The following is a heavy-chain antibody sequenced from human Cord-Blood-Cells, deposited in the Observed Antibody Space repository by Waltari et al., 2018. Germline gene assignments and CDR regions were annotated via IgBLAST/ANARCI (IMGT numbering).Heavy chain of an antibody. Sequence: QVQLQESGPGLVKPSGTLSPTCAVSGGSISSSNWWRWVRQPPGKGLEWIGEIYHSGSTNYNPSLKSRVTISVDKSKNQFSLKLSSVTAADTAVYYCARWRRYCSSTSCSKNWYFDLWGRGTLVTVSS. V-gene: IGHV4-4*02. CDR3: ARWRRYCSSTSCSKNWYFDL. CDR2: IYHSGST. J-gene: IGHJ2*01. D-gene: IGHD2-2*01. CDR1: GGSISSSNW.